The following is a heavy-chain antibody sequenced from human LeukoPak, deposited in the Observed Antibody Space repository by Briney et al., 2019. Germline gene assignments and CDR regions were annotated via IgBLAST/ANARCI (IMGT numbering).Heavy chain of an antibody. D-gene: IGHD3-10*01. CDR2: IWYDGGNK. J-gene: IGHJ1*01. CDR1: GFTFSSYG. V-gene: IGHV3-33*01. CDR3: ARDKNYGSGSYCQH. Sequence: GGSLRLSCAASGFTFSSYGMHWVRQAPGKGLEWVAVIWYDGGNKYYADSVKGRFTISRDNSKNTLYLQMNSLRAEDTAVYYCARDKNYGSGSYCQHWGQGTLVTVSS.